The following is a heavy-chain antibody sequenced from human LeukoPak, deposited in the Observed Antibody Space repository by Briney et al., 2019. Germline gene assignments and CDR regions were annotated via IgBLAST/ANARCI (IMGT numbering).Heavy chain of an antibody. D-gene: IGHD6-19*01. CDR1: GFTFSSYW. CDR2: IISDGSST. Sequence: GGSLCFSCAASGFTFSSYWLHWVRQAPGKGLVWVARIISDGSSTSYADSVKGRFIISRDNAKNTLYLQMNSLRADDTAVYYCAREPHSSGGDWGQGTLVTVSS. V-gene: IGHV3-74*01. CDR3: AREPHSSGGD. J-gene: IGHJ4*02.